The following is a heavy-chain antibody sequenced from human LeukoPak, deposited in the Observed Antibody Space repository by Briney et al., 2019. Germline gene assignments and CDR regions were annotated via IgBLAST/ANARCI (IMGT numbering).Heavy chain of an antibody. Sequence: ASGKVSCKASGYTFTTYDINWVRQATGQGLEWMGWMNPNSGNTGYAQKFQGRVTITRDTSASTAYVELSSLRSEDTAVYYCARGRCVGSTNCYYFDSWGQGTLVTVSS. CDR3: ARGRCVGSTNCYYFDS. CDR2: MNPNSGNT. J-gene: IGHJ4*02. CDR1: GYTFTTYD. D-gene: IGHD2-2*01. V-gene: IGHV1-8*01.